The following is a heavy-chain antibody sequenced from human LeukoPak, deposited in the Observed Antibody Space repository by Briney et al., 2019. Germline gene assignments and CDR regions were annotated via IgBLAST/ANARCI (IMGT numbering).Heavy chain of an antibody. CDR2: LWYDGTNK. D-gene: IGHD3-22*01. J-gene: IGHJ4*02. Sequence: PGGSLRLSCAASGFSFSSYGMHWVRQAPGKGLEWVASLWYDGTNKYYADSVKGRFTISRDNSKNTLCLQMNSLRAEDTAVYYCARARNNYDSSGYSALDYWGQGTLVTVSS. V-gene: IGHV3-33*01. CDR1: GFSFSSYG. CDR3: ARARNNYDSSGYSALDY.